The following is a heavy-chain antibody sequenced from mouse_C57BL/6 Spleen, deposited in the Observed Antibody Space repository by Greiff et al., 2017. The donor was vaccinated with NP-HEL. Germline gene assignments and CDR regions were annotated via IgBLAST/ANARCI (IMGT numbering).Heavy chain of an antibody. J-gene: IGHJ3*01. CDR1: GFTFSDYY. CDR3: AREGTTAVERFAY. Sequence: EVQLVESGGGLVQPGGSLKLSCAASGFTFSDYYMYWVRQTPEKRLEWVAYISNGGGSTYYPDTVKGRFTISRDNAKNTLYLQMSRLKSEDTAMYYCAREGTTAVERFAYWGQGTLVTVSA. D-gene: IGHD1-2*01. V-gene: IGHV5-12*01. CDR2: ISNGGGST.